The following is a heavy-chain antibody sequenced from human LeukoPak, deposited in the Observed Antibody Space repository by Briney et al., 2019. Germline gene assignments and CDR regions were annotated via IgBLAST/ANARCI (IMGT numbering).Heavy chain of an antibody. D-gene: IGHD3-10*01. CDR1: GFTFSSYS. Sequence: PGGSLRLSCAASGFTFSSYSMNWVRQAPGKGLEWVSSISSSSSYIYYADSVKGRFTISRDNAKNSLYLQMNSLRVEDTAVYSCARSPGARGVQGNWFDPWGQGTLVTVSS. CDR3: ARSPGARGVQGNWFDP. CDR2: ISSSSSYI. J-gene: IGHJ5*02. V-gene: IGHV3-21*01.